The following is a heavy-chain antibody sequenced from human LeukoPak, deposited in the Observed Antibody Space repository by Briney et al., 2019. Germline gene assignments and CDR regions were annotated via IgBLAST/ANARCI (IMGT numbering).Heavy chain of an antibody. Sequence: GGSLRLSCAASGFTFDDCTMHWVRQAPGKGLEWVSLITWDGGSTYYADSVKGRFTISRDNAKKSLYLQMISLRAEDTAIYYCARRGYYDSSGYDYWGQGTLVTVSS. CDR1: GFTFDDCT. J-gene: IGHJ4*02. CDR2: ITWDGGST. CDR3: ARRGYYDSSGYDY. V-gene: IGHV3-43*01. D-gene: IGHD3-22*01.